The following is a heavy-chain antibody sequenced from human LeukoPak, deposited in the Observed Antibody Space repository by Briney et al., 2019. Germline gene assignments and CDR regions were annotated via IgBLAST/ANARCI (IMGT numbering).Heavy chain of an antibody. J-gene: IGHJ4*02. CDR1: GFTLSTYG. D-gene: IGHD3-16*01. CDR2: IRYDGSYK. V-gene: IGHV3-30*02. CDR3: AKDVYGGIDY. Sequence: GGSLRLSCAASGFTLSTYGMHWVRQAPGKGLEWVAFIRYDGSYKAYADSMRGRFTISRDNSQNTLYLQMNSLRPEDTALYYCAKDVYGGIDYWGQGTLVTVSS.